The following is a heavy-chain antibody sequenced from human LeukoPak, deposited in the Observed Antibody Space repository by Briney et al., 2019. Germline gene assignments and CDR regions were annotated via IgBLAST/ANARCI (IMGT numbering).Heavy chain of an antibody. CDR2: INHSGST. V-gene: IGHV4-34*01. CDR1: GGSFSGYY. J-gene: IGHJ3*02. CDR3: ARIPHYVWGSYRRDAFDI. D-gene: IGHD3-16*02. Sequence: PSETLSLTCAVYGGSFSGYYSSWIRQPPGKGLEWIGEINHSGSTNYNPSLKSRVTISVDTSKNQFSLKLSSVTAADTAVYYCARIPHYVWGSYRRDAFDIWGQGTMVTVSS.